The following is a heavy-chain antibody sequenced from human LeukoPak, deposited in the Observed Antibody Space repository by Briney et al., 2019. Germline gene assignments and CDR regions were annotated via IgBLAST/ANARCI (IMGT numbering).Heavy chain of an antibody. V-gene: IGHV3-48*03. Sequence: GGSLRLSCAASGFTFSSYAMSWVRQAPGKGLEWVSYISSSGSTIYYADSVKGRFTISRDNAKNSLYLQMNSLRAEDTAVYYSARGGYSYETDYWGQGTLVTVSS. CDR3: ARGGYSYETDY. J-gene: IGHJ4*02. CDR2: ISSSGSTI. CDR1: GFTFSSYA. D-gene: IGHD5-18*01.